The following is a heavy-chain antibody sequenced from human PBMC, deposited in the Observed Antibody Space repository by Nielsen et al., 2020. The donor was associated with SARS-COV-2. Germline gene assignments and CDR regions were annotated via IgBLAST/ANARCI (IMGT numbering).Heavy chain of an antibody. CDR3: ARDYYDSSGFSLDY. Sequence: ASVKVSCKASGYTFTGYYMHWVRQAPGQGLEWMGRINPNSGGTNYAQKFQGRVTMTRDTSISTAYMELSRPRSDDTAVYYCARDYYDSSGFSLDYWGQGTLVTVSS. CDR1: GYTFTGYY. J-gene: IGHJ4*02. D-gene: IGHD3-22*01. CDR2: INPNSGGT. V-gene: IGHV1-2*06.